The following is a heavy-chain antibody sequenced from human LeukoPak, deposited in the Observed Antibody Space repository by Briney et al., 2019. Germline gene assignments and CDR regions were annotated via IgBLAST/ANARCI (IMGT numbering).Heavy chain of an antibody. V-gene: IGHV1-18*01. CDR3: ARIAYCGGDYYTTYFDY. D-gene: IGHD2-21*01. CDR1: GYTFTSYG. CDR2: ISAYNGNI. J-gene: IGHJ4*02. Sequence: ASVKVSCKASGYTFTSYGISWVRQAPGQGLEWMGWISAYNGNINYAQKVQGRVTMTTDTSTSTAYMELRSLRSDDTAVYYCARIAYCGGDYYTTYFDYWGQGTLVTVSS.